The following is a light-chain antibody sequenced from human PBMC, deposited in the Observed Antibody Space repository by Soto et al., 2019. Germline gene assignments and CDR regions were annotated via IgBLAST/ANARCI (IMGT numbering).Light chain of an antibody. CDR3: QQYGTSPPT. Sequence: EIVLTQSPGTLSLSPGERATLSCRASKSVSSNYLAWYQQKPGQAPRLLMYGASVMATGIPDRFSGSGSGTDFTLTISRLEPEDFAVYCCQQYGTSPPTFGPGTKVDIK. V-gene: IGKV3-20*01. CDR1: KSVSSNY. J-gene: IGKJ3*01. CDR2: GAS.